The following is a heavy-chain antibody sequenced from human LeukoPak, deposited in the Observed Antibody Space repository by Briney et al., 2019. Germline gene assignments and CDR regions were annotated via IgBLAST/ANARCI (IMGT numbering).Heavy chain of an antibody. CDR3: ARSHDHLWGNYPDY. J-gene: IGHJ4*02. V-gene: IGHV4/OR15-8*01. CDR2: IHHDGRI. D-gene: IGHD3-16*02. Sequence: SETLSLTCDVSGGSIDSTNWWNWVRQPPGKGLEWIGEIHHDGRINYNPSLKSRVTLSVDRSKNQFSLRLNSVTAADTAMYYCARSHDHLWGNYPDYWGQGTLVTVSS. CDR1: GGSIDSTNW.